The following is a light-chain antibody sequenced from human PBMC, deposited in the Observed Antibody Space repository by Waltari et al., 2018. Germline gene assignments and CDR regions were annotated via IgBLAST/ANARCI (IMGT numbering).Light chain of an antibody. Sequence: DIVMTQSPASLAVSLGERATINCKSSQSVLYSSNNRNYLAWYQQKPGQPPRLLIYWASTRESGVPDRFSGSGSGTEFTLTISSLQAEDVAVYYCQQYYGTPPYTFGQGTKLEIK. CDR1: QSVLYSSNNRNY. J-gene: IGKJ2*01. CDR2: WAS. V-gene: IGKV4-1*01. CDR3: QQYYGTPPYT.